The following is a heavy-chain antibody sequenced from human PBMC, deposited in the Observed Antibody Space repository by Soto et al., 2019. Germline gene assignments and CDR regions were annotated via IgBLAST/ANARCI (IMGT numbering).Heavy chain of an antibody. CDR3: ASPSGRGSVNWFDP. CDR1: GGTFSSYA. V-gene: IGHV1-69*13. Sequence: SVKVSCKASGGTFSSYAINWVRQAPGQGLERMGGIIPIFGTANYAQKFHGRVTITADESTSTAYRELSSLRSEDTAVYFCASPSGRGSVNWFDPWGQGTLVNVSS. J-gene: IGHJ5*02. CDR2: IIPIFGTA. D-gene: IGHD3-10*01.